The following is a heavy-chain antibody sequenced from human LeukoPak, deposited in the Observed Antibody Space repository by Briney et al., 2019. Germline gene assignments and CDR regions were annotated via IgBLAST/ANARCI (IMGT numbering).Heavy chain of an antibody. D-gene: IGHD5-18*01. CDR2: IRSKAYGGTT. J-gene: IGHJ4*02. CDR1: GFTFGDYA. Sequence: GGSLRLSCTASGFTFGDYAMSWFRQAPGKGLEWVGFIRSKAYGGTTEYAASVKGRSTISRDDSKSIAYLQMNSLKTEDTAVYYCTRGSAASYGPYFDYWGQGTLVTVSS. CDR3: TRGSAASYGPYFDY. V-gene: IGHV3-49*03.